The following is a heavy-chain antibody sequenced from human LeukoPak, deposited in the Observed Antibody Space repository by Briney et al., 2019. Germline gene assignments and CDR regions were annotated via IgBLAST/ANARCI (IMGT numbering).Heavy chain of an antibody. Sequence: GGSLRLYCAASGFAFSRYWMHWIREAAGKGLVWVSAIYTDGTTKRYADSVKGRFTISRDNAKNTLYLPMNSLSVEDTAVYYCASLVVTDDWAFDIWGQGTMVTVSS. D-gene: IGHD2-21*02. J-gene: IGHJ3*02. CDR3: ASLVVTDDWAFDI. CDR2: IYTDGTTK. V-gene: IGHV3-74*01. CDR1: GFAFSRYW.